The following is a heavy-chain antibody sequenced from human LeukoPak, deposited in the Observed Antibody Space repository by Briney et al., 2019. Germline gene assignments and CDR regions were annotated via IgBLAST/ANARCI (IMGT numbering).Heavy chain of an antibody. CDR2: ISSDGDDK. Sequence: GGSLRLSCAASGFTFSSFGFHWVRQAPGKGLEWVALISSDGDDKYYADSVKGRFTISRDDSKNTLYLQMNSLRNEDTAMYYCAKPDGSGSYALNWGQGTLVTVSS. CDR1: GFTFSSFG. J-gene: IGHJ4*02. D-gene: IGHD3-10*01. V-gene: IGHV3-30*18. CDR3: AKPDGSGSYALN.